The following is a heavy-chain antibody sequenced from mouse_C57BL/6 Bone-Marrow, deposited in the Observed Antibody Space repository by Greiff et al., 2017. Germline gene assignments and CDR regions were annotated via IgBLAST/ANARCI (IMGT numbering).Heavy chain of an antibody. V-gene: IGHV1-55*01. D-gene: IGHD2-3*01. J-gene: IGHJ3*01. CDR2: IYPGRGST. CDR1: GYTFTSYW. Sequence: QVQLQQPGAELVKPGDSVKMSCKASGYTFTSYWITWVKQRPGQGLEWIGDIYPGRGSTNYNEKFKSKAKLTVATSSSTAYMLLSSLTSEDSAVYYCAREGFYDGYYSWFAYWVQGTLVTVSA. CDR3: AREGFYDGYYSWFAY.